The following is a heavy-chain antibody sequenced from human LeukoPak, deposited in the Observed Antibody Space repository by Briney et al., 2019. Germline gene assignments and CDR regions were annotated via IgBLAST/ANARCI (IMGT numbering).Heavy chain of an antibody. D-gene: IGHD6-6*01. V-gene: IGHV3-21*01. Sequence: GGSLRLSCAASGFTFSSYSMNWVRQAPGKGLEWVSSISSSSSYIYYAYSVKGRFTISRDNAKNSLYLQMNSLRAEDTAVYYCWPLSSSWTDYRGQGTLVTVSS. CDR3: WPLSSSWTDY. J-gene: IGHJ4*02. CDR1: GFTFSSYS. CDR2: ISSSSSYI.